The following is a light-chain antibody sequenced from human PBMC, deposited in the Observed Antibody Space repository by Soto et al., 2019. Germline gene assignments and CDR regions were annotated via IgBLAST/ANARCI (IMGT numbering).Light chain of an antibody. CDR2: GAS. CDR3: QQYDSSLYT. CDR1: QSVSSTY. J-gene: IGKJ2*01. V-gene: IGKV3-20*01. Sequence: EIVLTQSPGTLSLSPGERATLSCRASQSVSSTYLAWYQQKPGQAPRLLIYGASSRATGIPDRFSGSGSGTDFNLTISRLEPEDFAVYFCQQYDSSLYTFGQGTKLEIK.